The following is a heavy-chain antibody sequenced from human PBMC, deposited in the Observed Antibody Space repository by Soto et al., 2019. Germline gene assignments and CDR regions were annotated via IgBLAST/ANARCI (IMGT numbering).Heavy chain of an antibody. CDR1: GYTFTSSY. CDR3: AKDVSRGYCGITSFYTGFLYY. J-gene: IGHJ4*03. V-gene: IGHV1-46*01. CDR2: INPSGGST. D-gene: IGHD2-2*03. Sequence: ASVKVSCKASGYTFTSSYMHWVRQAPEPGFEWMGIINPSGGSTSYAQKFQGRVNMTRDTSTSTVYMELSNVRRECTAVRYCAKDVSRGYCGITSFYTGFLYYLGSGARVTVSS.